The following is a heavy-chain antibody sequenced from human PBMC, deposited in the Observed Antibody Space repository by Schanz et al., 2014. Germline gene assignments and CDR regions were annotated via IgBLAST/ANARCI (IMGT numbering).Heavy chain of an antibody. CDR1: GFTFSTHA. CDR2: ISGDHRNT. J-gene: IGHJ5*02. CDR3: AKDAPYPFDL. V-gene: IGHV3-23*01. Sequence: EMQLLESGGGLIQPGGSLRLSCAASGFTFSTHAMSWVRQAPGKGLEWVSSISGDHRNTFYADSVKGRFTISRDNSKNTLYLQMNSLRAEDTAIYYCAKDAPYPFDLWGQGTLVTVSS.